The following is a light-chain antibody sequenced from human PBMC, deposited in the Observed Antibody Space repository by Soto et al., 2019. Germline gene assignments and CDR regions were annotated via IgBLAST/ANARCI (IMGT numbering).Light chain of an antibody. CDR1: QRVSTY. J-gene: IGKJ1*01. CDR3: QQRSNWPPTWT. Sequence: EIVLTQSPATLSLSPGERATLSCRASQRVSTYLAWYQQKPGQAPRLLIYDASKRATGIPVRFSGSGSGTDFTLTITSLEPEDFGVYYCQQRSNWPPTWTFGQGTKVDIQ. CDR2: DAS. V-gene: IGKV3-11*01.